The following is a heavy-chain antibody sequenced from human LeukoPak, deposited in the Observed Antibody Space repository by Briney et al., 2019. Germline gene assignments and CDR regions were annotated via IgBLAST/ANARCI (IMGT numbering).Heavy chain of an antibody. CDR1: GGSFSDYY. CDR2: INHSGTT. D-gene: IGHD3-16*02. V-gene: IGHV4-34*01. J-gene: IGHJ5*01. Sequence: SETLSLTCAVYGGSFSDYYWRWIRQPPGEGREGIGEINHSGTTNYSPSLKSRVSISVDTSKNQYSLKLNSVTAADAAMYYCASHYSSGSYRYTGSFDSWGPGMLVNVSS. CDR3: ASHYSSGSYRYTGSFDS.